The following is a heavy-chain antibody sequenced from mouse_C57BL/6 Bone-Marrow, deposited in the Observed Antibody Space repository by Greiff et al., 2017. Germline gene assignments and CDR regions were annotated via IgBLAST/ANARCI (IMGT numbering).Heavy chain of an antibody. J-gene: IGHJ4*01. Sequence: QVHVTQSGPGLVQPSQSLSITCTVSGFSLTSYGVHWVRQSPGKGLEWLGVIWSGGSTGYNAAFISRLSISKDNSKSQVFSKMNSLQADDTAIYYCATIWSVYAMDYWGQGTSVTVSS. CDR3: ATIWSVYAMDY. CDR1: GFSLTSYG. CDR2: IWSGGST. V-gene: IGHV2-2*01. D-gene: IGHD1-1*02.